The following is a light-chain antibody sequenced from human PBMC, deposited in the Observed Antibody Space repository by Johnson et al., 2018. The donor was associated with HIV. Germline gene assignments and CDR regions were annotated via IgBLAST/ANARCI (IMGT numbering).Light chain of an antibody. CDR3: ATWDRSLTIGGF. Sequence: QSVLTQPPSVSAAPGQKVTISCSGSSSNIGSHYVSWYQQVPGTAPRLLIYENDKRPSGIPDRFSGSKSGTSATLGITGLQTGDEADYYCATWDRSLTIGGFYGNGIKVTVL. CDR2: END. CDR1: SSNIGSHY. J-gene: IGLJ1*01. V-gene: IGLV1-51*01.